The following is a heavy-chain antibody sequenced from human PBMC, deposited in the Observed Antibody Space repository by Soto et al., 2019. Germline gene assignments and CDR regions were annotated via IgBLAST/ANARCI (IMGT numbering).Heavy chain of an antibody. CDR3: ARHIEEDIVVVPPAMPLDY. D-gene: IGHD2-2*01. J-gene: IGHJ4*02. CDR1: GGSISSSSYY. CDR2: MSSSGST. Sequence: SETLSLTCTVSGGSISSSSYYWGWIRQPPGKGLEWIGSMSSSGSTYYNPSLKSRVTISVDTSKNQFSLKLSSVTAADTAVYYCARHIEEDIVVVPPAMPLDYWGQGTLVTVSS. V-gene: IGHV4-39*01.